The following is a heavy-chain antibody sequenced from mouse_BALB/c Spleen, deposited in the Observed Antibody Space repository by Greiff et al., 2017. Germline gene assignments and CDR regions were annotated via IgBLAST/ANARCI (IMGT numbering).Heavy chain of an antibody. D-gene: IGHD2-1*01. CDR1: GFTFSSYA. CDR2: ISSGGST. CDR3: ARGNYGNSAWFAY. Sequence: EVQRVESGGGLVKPGGSLKLSCAASGFTFSSYAMSWVRQTPEKRLEWVASISSGGSTYYPDSVKGRFTISRDNARNILYLQMSSLRSEDTAMYYCARGNYGNSAWFAYWGQGTLVTVSA. V-gene: IGHV5-6-5*01. J-gene: IGHJ3*01.